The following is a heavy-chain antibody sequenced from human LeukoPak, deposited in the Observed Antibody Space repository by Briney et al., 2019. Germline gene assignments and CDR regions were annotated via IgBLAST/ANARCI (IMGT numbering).Heavy chain of an antibody. V-gene: IGHV3-30*18. CDR1: GFTFSDSG. D-gene: IGHD3-10*01. CDR2: ISYDGSNK. Sequence: GRSLRLSCAASGFTFSDSGMHWVRQSPGKGLEWVAAISYDGSNKYYADSVKGRLIISRDNSKNTLYLQMNSLRAEDTAVYYCAKVLLWGQGTLVTVSS. CDR3: AKVLL. J-gene: IGHJ4*02.